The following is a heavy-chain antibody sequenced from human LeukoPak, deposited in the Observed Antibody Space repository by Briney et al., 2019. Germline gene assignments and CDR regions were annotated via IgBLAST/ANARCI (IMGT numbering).Heavy chain of an antibody. V-gene: IGHV3-11*04. CDR1: GFTFNDYY. J-gene: IGHJ4*02. Sequence: GGSLRLSCAASGFTFNDYYMSWIRQAPGKGLEWISYIGSSGGSINYADSAKGRFTISRDNAKNSLYLQMNSLRAEDTAVYYCATSRTFDYWGQGTLVTVSS. CDR3: ATSRTFDY. CDR2: IGSSGGSI. D-gene: IGHD1-7*01.